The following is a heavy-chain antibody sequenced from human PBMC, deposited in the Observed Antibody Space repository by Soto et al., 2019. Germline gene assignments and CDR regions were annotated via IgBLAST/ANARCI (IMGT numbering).Heavy chain of an antibody. Sequence: SATLSVTGTVSGGSISGYYWSWIRQPPGKGLEWIGYIYYIGTTNYNSSLKSRVTISVDTSENQFSLKLKSVTAADTAVYYCARVVGPSSHSGFDYWGQGTLVTVSS. CDR1: GGSISGYY. CDR2: IYYIGTT. CDR3: ARVVGPSSHSGFDY. V-gene: IGHV4-59*01. D-gene: IGHD1-26*01. J-gene: IGHJ4*01.